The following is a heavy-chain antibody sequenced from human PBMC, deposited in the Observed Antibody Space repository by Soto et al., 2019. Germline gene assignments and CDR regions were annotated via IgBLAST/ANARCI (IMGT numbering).Heavy chain of an antibody. CDR3: ARGWLRDPGMH. CDR1: GFTFSSYN. V-gene: IGHV3-21*01. Sequence: EVQLVESGGDLVKPGGSLSLSCAASGFTFSSYNMNWVRQAPGKGLEWLSSISSSSTYIYYAHSVQGRFTISIDNARNSLYLQMNSLRAEDTAVYYCARGWLRDPGMHWGQGPRVTVPS. D-gene: IGHD5-12*01. J-gene: IGHJ4*02. CDR2: ISSSSTYI.